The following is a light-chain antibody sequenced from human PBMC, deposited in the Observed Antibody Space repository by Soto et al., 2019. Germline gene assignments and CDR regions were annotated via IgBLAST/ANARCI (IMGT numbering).Light chain of an antibody. CDR2: SNN. CDR3: AAWDDSLNAL. V-gene: IGLV1-44*01. J-gene: IGLJ1*01. CDR1: SSNIGSNT. Sequence: QSLLTQPPSASVTPGQMVSISCSGSSSNIGSNTVNWYQQLPGTAPKLLIYSNNQRPSGVPDRFSGSKSGTSASLAISGLQSEDEADYYCAAWDDSLNALFGTGTKVTVL.